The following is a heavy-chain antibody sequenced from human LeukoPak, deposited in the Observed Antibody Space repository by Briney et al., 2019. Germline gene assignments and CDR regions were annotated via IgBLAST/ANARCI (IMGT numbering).Heavy chain of an antibody. D-gene: IGHD1-26*01. Sequence: SETLSLTCTVSGGSNYWGWIRQPPGKGLEWIGSIYYRGTTYYNPSLKSRVTISVDTYKNQFSLRLNSVTAADTAVYYCAIATGNSYGAFDYGGQGTLVTAS. V-gene: IGHV4-39*01. CDR2: IYYRGTT. CDR3: AIATGNSYGAFDY. J-gene: IGHJ4*02. CDR1: GGSNY.